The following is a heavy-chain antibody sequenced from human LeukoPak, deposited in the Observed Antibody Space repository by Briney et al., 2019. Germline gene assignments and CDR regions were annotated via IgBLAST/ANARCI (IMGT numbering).Heavy chain of an antibody. CDR3: ARGGGKDSGSYQGEFDY. Sequence: GGSLRLSCAASGFTFSSYWMSWVREAPGKGLEWVANMKQDGSEKYYVDSVKGRFTISRDNAKNSLYLQMNSLRAEDTAVYYCARGGGKDSGSYQGEFDYWGQGTLVTVSS. V-gene: IGHV3-7*01. D-gene: IGHD1-26*01. CDR1: GFTFSSYW. CDR2: MKQDGSEK. J-gene: IGHJ4*02.